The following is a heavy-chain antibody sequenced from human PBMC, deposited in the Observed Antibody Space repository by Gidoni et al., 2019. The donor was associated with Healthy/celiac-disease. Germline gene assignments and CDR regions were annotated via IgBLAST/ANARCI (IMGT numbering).Heavy chain of an antibody. J-gene: IGHJ4*02. CDR3: ARFLRGRTKFFDY. D-gene: IGHD3-16*01. V-gene: IGHV4-34*01. CDR1: GGSFSGYY. Sequence: QVQLQQWGAGLLKPSETLSLTCAVYGGSFSGYYWIWIRQPPGKGLEWIGEINHSGSTNYNPSLKSRVTISVDTSKNQFSLKLSSVTAADTAVYYCARFLRGRTKFFDYWGQGTLVTVSS. CDR2: INHSGST.